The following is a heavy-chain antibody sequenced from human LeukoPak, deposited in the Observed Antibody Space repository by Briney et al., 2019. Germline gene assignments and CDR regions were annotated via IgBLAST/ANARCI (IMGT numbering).Heavy chain of an antibody. Sequence: SETLSLTRAVYGGSFSGYYWSWIRQPPGEGLEWIGDIHYSGSTNYNPTLQSRVNIAVDTSKNKFSLKLSSVTAADTAVYSCARVKGPGGYYYYYYMDIWGKGNTVTVSS. V-gene: IGHV4-34*01. CDR1: GGSFSGYY. CDR3: ARVKGPGGYYYYYYMDI. J-gene: IGHJ6*03. D-gene: IGHD3-16*01. CDR2: IHYSGST.